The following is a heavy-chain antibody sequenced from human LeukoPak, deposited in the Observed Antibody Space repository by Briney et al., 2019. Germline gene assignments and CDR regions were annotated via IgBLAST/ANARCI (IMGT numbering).Heavy chain of an antibody. J-gene: IGHJ4*02. CDR3: ARDTRPETITTVRGADFDY. Sequence: GGSLRLSCAASGFTFSSYSMNWVRQAPGKGLEWVSSISSSSSYIYYADSVKGRFTISRDNAKNSLYLQMNSLRAEDTAVYYCARDTRPETITTVRGADFDYWGQGTLVTVSS. V-gene: IGHV3-21*01. CDR2: ISSSSSYI. CDR1: GFTFSSYS. D-gene: IGHD3-10*01.